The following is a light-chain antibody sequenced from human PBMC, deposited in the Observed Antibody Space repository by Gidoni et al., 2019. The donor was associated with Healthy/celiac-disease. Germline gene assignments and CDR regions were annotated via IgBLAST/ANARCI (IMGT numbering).Light chain of an antibody. Sequence: VGMTQSPLSLPVTLGQPAAISCRARQSLVYSDGNTYLNWFQQRPGQSPRRLIYKVSNRDSGVPDRVSGSGSGTDFTLKISRVEAEDVGVYYCMQGTHWLTFGGGTKVEIK. V-gene: IGKV2-30*01. CDR2: KVS. CDR1: QSLVYSDGNTY. CDR3: MQGTHWLT. J-gene: IGKJ4*01.